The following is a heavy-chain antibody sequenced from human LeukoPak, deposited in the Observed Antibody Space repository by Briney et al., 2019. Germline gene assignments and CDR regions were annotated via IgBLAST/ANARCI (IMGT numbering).Heavy chain of an antibody. J-gene: IGHJ4*02. D-gene: IGHD6-13*01. CDR3: AKGVAIAAAGTNFDY. CDR2: ISGSGGST. V-gene: IGHV3-23*01. Sequence: GGSLRLSCAASGFTFSSYAMSWVRQAPGKGLEWVSAISGSGGSTYYADSVKGRSTISRDNSKNTLYLQMNSLRAEDTAVYYCAKGVAIAAAGTNFDYWGQGTLVTVSS. CDR1: GFTFSSYA.